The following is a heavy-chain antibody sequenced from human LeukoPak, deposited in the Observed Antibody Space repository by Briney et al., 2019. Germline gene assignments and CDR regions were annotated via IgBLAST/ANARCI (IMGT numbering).Heavy chain of an antibody. CDR2: IYYSGST. CDR3: ARHGVAVAGFFDY. Sequence: SETLSLTCTASGGSISSSSYYWGWIRQPPGKGLEWIGSIYYSGSTYYNPSLKSRVTISVDTSKNQFSLKLSSVTAADTAVYYCARHGVAVAGFFDYWGQGTLVTVSS. D-gene: IGHD6-19*01. J-gene: IGHJ4*02. V-gene: IGHV4-39*01. CDR1: GGSISSSSYY.